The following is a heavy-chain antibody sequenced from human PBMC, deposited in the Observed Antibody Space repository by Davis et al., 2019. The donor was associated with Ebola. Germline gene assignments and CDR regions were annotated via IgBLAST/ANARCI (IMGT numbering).Heavy chain of an antibody. V-gene: IGHV1-69*13. Sequence: SVKVSCKTSGGSFSSHPISWVRQAPRQGLEWMGGIIPIFDTPHYAQKFQGRITITADASTSTAYMELSSLRSEDTDTYFCARDFDGGNNYFDYWGPGAPVTVSS. CDR2: IIPIFDTP. D-gene: IGHD3-9*01. CDR3: ARDFDGGNNYFDY. J-gene: IGHJ4*02. CDR1: GGSFSSHP.